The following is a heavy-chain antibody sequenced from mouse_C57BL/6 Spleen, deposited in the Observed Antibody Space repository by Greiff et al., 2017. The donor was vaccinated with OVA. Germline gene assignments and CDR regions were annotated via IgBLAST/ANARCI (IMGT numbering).Heavy chain of an antibody. CDR1: GYTFTSYW. Sequence: VQLQQPGAELVMPGASVKLSRKASGYTFTSYWMHWVKQRPGQGLEWIGEIDPSDSYTNYNQKFKGKSTLTVDKSSSTAYMQLSSLTSEDSAVYYCARESGNVYFDYWGQGTTLTVSS. CDR2: IDPSDSYT. D-gene: IGHD1-3*01. V-gene: IGHV1-69*01. CDR3: ARESGNVYFDY. J-gene: IGHJ2*01.